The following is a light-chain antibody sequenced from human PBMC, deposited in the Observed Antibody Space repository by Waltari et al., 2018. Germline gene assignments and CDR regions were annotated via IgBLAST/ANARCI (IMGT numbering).Light chain of an antibody. Sequence: DIQMTQPPSTLSPSVGDTVPITCRASQSISDYLAWCQQKPGKAPKLLIYDASTLKNGVPSRFSGSVSGTEFTLTISSLQPDDFATYYCQHYSGFSSRTFGQGTKVDIK. CDR3: QHYSGFSSRT. J-gene: IGKJ1*01. V-gene: IGKV1-5*01. CDR2: DAS. CDR1: QSISDY.